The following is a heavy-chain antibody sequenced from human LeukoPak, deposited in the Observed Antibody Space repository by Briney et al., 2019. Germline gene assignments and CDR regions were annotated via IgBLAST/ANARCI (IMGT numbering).Heavy chain of an antibody. J-gene: IGHJ4*02. Sequence: GGSLRHSCAASGFTFSSFAMSWVRQTPGKGLEWVSATSAGGGGTYYADSVKGRFTISRDTSKNTLYLQMNSLRAEDTAVYYCAKDWTKFDYWGQGTLVTVSS. CDR1: GFTFSSFA. CDR3: AKDWTKFDY. D-gene: IGHD3/OR15-3a*01. CDR2: TSAGGGGT. V-gene: IGHV3-23*01.